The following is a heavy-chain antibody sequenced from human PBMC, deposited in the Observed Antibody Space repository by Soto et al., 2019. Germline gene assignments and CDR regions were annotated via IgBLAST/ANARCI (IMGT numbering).Heavy chain of an antibody. D-gene: IGHD2-8*02. CDR3: ARGGGVYYFDY. CDR2: IYYSGIT. CDR1: GGSISSYY. Sequence: PSETLSLTCTVSGGSISSYYWSWIRQPPGKGLEWIGYIYYSGITDYNSSLKSRFTISVDTSKSQFSLKLSSVTAADTAVYYCARGGGVYYFDYWGQGTLVTVSS. V-gene: IGHV4-59*01. J-gene: IGHJ4*02.